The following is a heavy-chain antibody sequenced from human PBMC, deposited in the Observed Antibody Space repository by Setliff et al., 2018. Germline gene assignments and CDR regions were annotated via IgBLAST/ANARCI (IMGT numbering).Heavy chain of an antibody. CDR3: ARHKSNGSGSYPSLYMDV. CDR2: IYYSGST. CDR1: GGSISSGNYY. V-gene: IGHV4-39*01. D-gene: IGHD3-10*01. Sequence: SETLSLTCRVSGGSISSGNYYWDLIRQPPGKGLEWVATIYYSGSTYSNPSLKSRLIISVDAPDNQFSVKLSSVTAADTAVYYCARHKSNGSGSYPSLYMDVWGKGITVTVSS. J-gene: IGHJ6*03.